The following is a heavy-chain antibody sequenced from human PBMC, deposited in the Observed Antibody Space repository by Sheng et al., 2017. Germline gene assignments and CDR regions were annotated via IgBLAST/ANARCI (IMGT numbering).Heavy chain of an antibody. J-gene: IGHJ3*01. CDR2: TKNKANSYTT. CDR3: ARSEPVVDASQRHASDS. Sequence: EVQLVESGGGLVQPGGSLRLSCVVSGFSLSDHYIDWVRQAPGKGLEWVGRTKNKANSYTTEYAASVKGRFTISRDDSKNALYLQMNSLRAEDTAVYYCARSEPVVDASQRHASDSWGQGTMVTVSS. CDR1: GFSLSDHY. D-gene: IGHD2-15*01. V-gene: IGHV3-72*01.